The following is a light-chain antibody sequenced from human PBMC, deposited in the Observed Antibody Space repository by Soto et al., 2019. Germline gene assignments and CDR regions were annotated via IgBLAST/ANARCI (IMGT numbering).Light chain of an antibody. CDR3: QLYGSSPPGT. J-gene: IGKJ1*01. CDR1: QSVSSSH. CDR2: GAS. V-gene: IGKV3-20*01. Sequence: TQSPATLSVSPGERATLSCRASQSVSSSHLAWYQQKPGQAPRLLIYGASSRATAIPDRFSGSGSGTDFTLTINRLEPEDFAVYYCQLYGSSPPGTFGQGAMVDI.